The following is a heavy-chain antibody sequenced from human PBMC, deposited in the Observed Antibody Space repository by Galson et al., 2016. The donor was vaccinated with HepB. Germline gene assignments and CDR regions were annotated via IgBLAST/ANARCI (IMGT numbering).Heavy chain of an antibody. J-gene: IGHJ6*03. V-gene: IGHV3-23*01. Sequence: SLRLSCAASGFTFSSYGMHWVRQAPGKGLEWVSSVSGRGGGNYADAVKGRFTISRDNSEKTLYRHMNSLRVEDTALYYCAKGELQPPGSLYNDYYYMDVWGTGTTVTVSS. CDR2: VSGRGGG. CDR3: AKGELQPPGSLYNDYYYMDV. D-gene: IGHD3-10*01. CDR1: GFTFSSYG.